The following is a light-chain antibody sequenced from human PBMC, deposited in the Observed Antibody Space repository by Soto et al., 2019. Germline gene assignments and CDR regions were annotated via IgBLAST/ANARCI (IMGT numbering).Light chain of an antibody. CDR3: HKSGSPPRK. CDR2: GAS. V-gene: IGKV3-20*01. J-gene: IGKJ1*01. CDR1: QSVSSY. Sequence: IVLTQSPATLSLSPGERATLSCRASQSVSSYLAWYQQKPGQAPRLLIYGASNRATGIPDRFSGSGSGTDFNITTSRLEPEDFAVYYCHKSGSPPRKFGQGTTL.